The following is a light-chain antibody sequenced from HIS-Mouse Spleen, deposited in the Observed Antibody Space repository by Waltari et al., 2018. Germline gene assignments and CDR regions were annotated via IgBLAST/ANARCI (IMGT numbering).Light chain of an antibody. J-gene: IGLJ2*01. Sequence: QSALTQPPSVSGSPGQSVTISCTGTSSDVGSYNRVSWYQQPPGTAPKLMIYEVSNRPSGVPAPFSGSKSGNTASLTISGLQAEDEADYYCSLYTSSSTFVVFGGGTKLTVL. CDR1: SSDVGSYNR. CDR2: EVS. CDR3: SLYTSSSTFVV. V-gene: IGLV2-18*01.